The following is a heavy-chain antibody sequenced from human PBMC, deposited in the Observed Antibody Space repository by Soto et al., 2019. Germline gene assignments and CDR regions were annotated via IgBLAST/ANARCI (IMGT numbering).Heavy chain of an antibody. CDR2: VFHTGTT. CDR3: ARSAGWYAVHS. V-gene: IGHV4-4*02. CDR1: GDSVSSPYY. J-gene: IGHJ4*02. D-gene: IGHD6-19*01. Sequence: QVQLQESGPGLVKPSGTLSLTCAVSGDSVSSPYYWIWVRQPPGKGLEWIGEVFHTGTTSYNPSLRSLVTISMDKSINQFSLDLSSVTAADTAVYYCARSAGWYAVHSWGPGTLVIVSS.